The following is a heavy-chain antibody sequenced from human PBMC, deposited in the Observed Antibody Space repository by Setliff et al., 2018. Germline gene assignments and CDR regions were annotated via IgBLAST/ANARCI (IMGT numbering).Heavy chain of an antibody. CDR1: GASIRSSSYY. CDR3: ARLGATVKRGYFDF. J-gene: IGHJ4*02. CDR2: IYYTGSA. V-gene: IGHV4-39*01. D-gene: IGHD1-26*01. Sequence: SETLSLTGTVYGASIRSSSYYWGWIGQPSGKGLEWIGSIYYTGSADYNPSLKSRVTLSVDTSKNQFSLNLSSVTAADTAVYYCARLGATVKRGYFDFWGQGTLVTVSS.